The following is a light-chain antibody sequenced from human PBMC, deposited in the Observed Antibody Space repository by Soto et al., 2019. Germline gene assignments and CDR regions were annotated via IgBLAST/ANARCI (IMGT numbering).Light chain of an antibody. CDR2: AAS. V-gene: IGKV3-20*01. CDR3: QQYAASPIT. Sequence: EIVLTQSPDTLSLSPGERATLSCRASQSVSSSYLAWYQQKPGQAPRLLIYAASSRTTGIPDRFSGSGSGTEFTLTISRLEPEDFAVFYCQQYAASPITFGQGTRLEI. CDR1: QSVSSSY. J-gene: IGKJ5*01.